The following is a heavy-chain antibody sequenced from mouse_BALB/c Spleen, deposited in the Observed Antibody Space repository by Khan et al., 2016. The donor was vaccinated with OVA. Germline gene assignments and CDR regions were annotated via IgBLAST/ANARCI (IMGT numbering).Heavy chain of an antibody. V-gene: IGHV2-6-7*01. J-gene: IGHJ3*01. Sequence: QVQLKESGPGLVAPSQNLSITCTVSGFSLTAYGVNWVRQPPGKGLEWLGMIWGDGSTDYNSALKSRLSISKDNSKSQVFLKMNSLQTEDTARCYCARELRLGGFAYWGQGTLVTVSA. CDR3: ARELRLGGFAY. D-gene: IGHD1-2*01. CDR2: IWGDGST. CDR1: GFSLTAYG.